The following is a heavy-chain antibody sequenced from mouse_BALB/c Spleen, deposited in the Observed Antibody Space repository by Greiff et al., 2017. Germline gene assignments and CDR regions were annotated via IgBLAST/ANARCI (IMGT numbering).Heavy chain of an antibody. J-gene: IGHJ4*01. CDR1: GFSLTSYG. V-gene: IGHV2-9*02. CDR3: ASYYYGSSYAMDY. CDR2: IWAGGST. Sequence: VHLVESGPGLVAPSQSLSITCTVSGFSLTSYGVHWVRQPPGKGLEWLGVIWAGGSTNYNSALMSRLSISKDNSKSQVFLTMNSLQTDDTAMYYCASYYYGSSYAMDYWGQGTSVTVSS. D-gene: IGHD1-1*01.